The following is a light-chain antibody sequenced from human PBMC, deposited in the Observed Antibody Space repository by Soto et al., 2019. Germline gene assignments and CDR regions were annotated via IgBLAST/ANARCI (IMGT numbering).Light chain of an antibody. J-gene: IGKJ1*01. CDR1: QSVSSSY. V-gene: IGKV3-20*01. CDR2: GAS. Sequence: EIVLTQSPGTLSLSPGERATLSCRASQSVSSSYLAWYQQKPGQAPRLLIYGASSRATGIPDRFSGSGSGKDFTLTISRLELEDFAVYYCQQHGSSPPWTFGQGTKVDIK. CDR3: QQHGSSPPWT.